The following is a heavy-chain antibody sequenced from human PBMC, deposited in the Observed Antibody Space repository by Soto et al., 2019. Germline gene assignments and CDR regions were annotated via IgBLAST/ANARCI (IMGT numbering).Heavy chain of an antibody. J-gene: IGHJ1*01. CDR1: GFTFRSYA. CDR3: AKDVGRGGGSCFRH. V-gene: IGHV3-23*01. CDR2: ISGSGDNT. Sequence: EVQLLESGGGLVQPGGSLRLSCAPSGFTFRSYAMSWVRQAPGKGLEWVSAISGSGDNTYYADSVKGRFTISRDNSKHPLYLHMSSLGAEDTAVYYCAKDVGRGGGSCFRHWGQGTLVTLSS. D-gene: IGHD2-15*01.